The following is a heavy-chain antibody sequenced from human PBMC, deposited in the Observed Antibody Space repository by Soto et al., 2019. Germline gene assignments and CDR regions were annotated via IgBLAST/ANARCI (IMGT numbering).Heavy chain of an antibody. D-gene: IGHD2-8*01. V-gene: IGHV4-31*03. Sequence: NPSETLSLTCTVSGGSISSGGYYWSWIRQHPGKGLEWIGYIYYSGSTYYNPSLKSRVTISVDTSKNQFSLKLSSVTAADTAVYYCARDTNGVNYYYGMDVWGQGTTVTVSS. J-gene: IGHJ6*02. CDR1: GGSISSGGYY. CDR2: IYYSGST. CDR3: ARDTNGVNYYYGMDV.